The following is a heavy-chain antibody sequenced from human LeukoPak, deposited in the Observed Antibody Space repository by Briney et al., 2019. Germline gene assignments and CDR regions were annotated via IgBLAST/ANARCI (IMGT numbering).Heavy chain of an antibody. Sequence: SVKVSCKASGGTFSSYAISWVRQAPGQGLEWMGGIIPIFGTANYAQKFQGRVTITTDESTSTAYMELSSLRSEDTAVYYCASSSNWNYIMAYWGQGTLVTVSS. CDR1: GGTFSSYA. J-gene: IGHJ4*02. V-gene: IGHV1-69*05. CDR2: IIPIFGTA. D-gene: IGHD1-7*01. CDR3: ASSSNWNYIMAY.